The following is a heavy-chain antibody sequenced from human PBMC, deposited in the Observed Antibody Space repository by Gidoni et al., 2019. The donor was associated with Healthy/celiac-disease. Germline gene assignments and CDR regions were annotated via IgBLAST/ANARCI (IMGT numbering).Heavy chain of an antibody. CDR3: AREGYQPDTYGDYGIYYYGMDV. J-gene: IGHJ6*02. V-gene: IGHV1-2*02. Sequence: QVQLVQSGAEVKKPGASVKVSCKASGYTFTGYYMHWVRQAPGQGLEWMGWINPNSGGTNYAQKFQGRVTMTRDTSISTAYMELSRLRSDDTAVYYCAREGYQPDTYGDYGIYYYGMDVWGQGTTVTVSS. CDR2: INPNSGGT. CDR1: GYTFTGYY. D-gene: IGHD4-17*01.